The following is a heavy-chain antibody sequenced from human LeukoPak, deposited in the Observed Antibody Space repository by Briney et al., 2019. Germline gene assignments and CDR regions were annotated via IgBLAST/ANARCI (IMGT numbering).Heavy chain of an antibody. CDR2: INSDESST. V-gene: IGHV3-74*01. D-gene: IGHD1-1*01. CDR1: GFTFSSYW. J-gene: IGHJ4*02. CDR3: ARRSASRQPPDY. Sequence: PGGSLRLSCAASGFTFSSYWMHWVRQPPGKGLVWVSRINSDESSTNYADSVKGRFTISRDNAKNSLYLQMNSLRAEDTAVYYCARRSASRQPPDYWGQGTLVTVSS.